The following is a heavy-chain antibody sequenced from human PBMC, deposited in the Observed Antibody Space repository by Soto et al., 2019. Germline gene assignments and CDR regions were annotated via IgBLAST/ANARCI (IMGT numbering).Heavy chain of an antibody. CDR3: ARVHSSGWYVEPYDA. CDR2: INWNGAYS. J-gene: IGHJ3*01. Sequence: EVQLVESGGNLARPGESLRLSCTASGFKFGDYAFHWVRQAPGKGPEWVSGINWNGAYSGYADSVKGRFTISRDNAGNSVYLQMDTLRPEDTALYYCARVHSSGWYVEPYDAWGQGTMVTVSS. D-gene: IGHD6-19*01. V-gene: IGHV3-9*01. CDR1: GFKFGDYA.